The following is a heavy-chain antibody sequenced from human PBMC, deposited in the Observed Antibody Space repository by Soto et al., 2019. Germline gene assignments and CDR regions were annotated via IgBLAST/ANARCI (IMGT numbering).Heavy chain of an antibody. Sequence: QVQLQESGPGLVRPSETLSLTCTVSGGSFSSYYWTWIRQSPGKGLEGIGYNYYSGSTDYNTSLRGRPAISIDTSKIQFSLRLNSMTAADTAVYYCAGRDCSGTNFYYLDYYYMDVWGKGTTVTVSS. CDR2: NYYSGST. D-gene: IGHD2-2*01. CDR3: AGRDCSGTNFYYLDYYYMDV. CDR1: GGSFSSYY. V-gene: IGHV4-59*08. J-gene: IGHJ6*03.